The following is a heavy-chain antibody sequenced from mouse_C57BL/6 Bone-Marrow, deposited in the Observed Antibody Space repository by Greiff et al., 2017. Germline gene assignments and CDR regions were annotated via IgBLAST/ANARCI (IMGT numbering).Heavy chain of an antibody. CDR3: ARNVRLWLRPYWYFDV. Sequence: QVQLKESGPGLVQPSQRLSITCTVSGFSLTSYGVHWVRQSPGKGLEWLGVIWSGGSTDYNAAFISRLSISKDNSKSQVFFKMNSLQADDTAIYYCARNVRLWLRPYWYFDVWGTGTTVTVSS. V-gene: IGHV2-2*01. J-gene: IGHJ1*03. D-gene: IGHD2-2*01. CDR1: GFSLTSYG. CDR2: IWSGGST.